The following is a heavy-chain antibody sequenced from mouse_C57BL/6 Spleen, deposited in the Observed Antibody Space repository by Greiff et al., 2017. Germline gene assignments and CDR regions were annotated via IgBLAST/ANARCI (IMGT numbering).Heavy chain of an antibody. J-gene: IGHJ1*03. CDR1: GFSFNTYA. CDR3: VRHSLYYDYDGGYFDV. D-gene: IGHD2-4*01. Sequence: EVHLVESGGGLVQPKGSLKLSCAASGFSFNTYAMNWVRQAPGKGLEWVARIRSKSNNYATYYADSVKDRFTISRDDSESMLYLQMNNLKTEDTAMYYCVRHSLYYDYDGGYFDVWGTGTTVTVSS. CDR2: IRSKSNNYAT. V-gene: IGHV10-1*01.